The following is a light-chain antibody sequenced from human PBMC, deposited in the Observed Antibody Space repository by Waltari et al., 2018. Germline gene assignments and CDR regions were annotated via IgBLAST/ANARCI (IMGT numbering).Light chain of an antibody. V-gene: IGKV2-28*01. CDR3: MQALQTPPT. CDR2: LGS. Sequence: DIVMTQSPLSLPVTPGEPASISCRYRQSLLHSNGYNYLDWYLQKPGQSPQLLIYLGSNRASGVPDRFSGSGSGTDFTLKISRVEAEDVGVYYCMQALQTPPTFGQGTKVEIK. CDR1: QSLLHSNGYNY. J-gene: IGKJ1*01.